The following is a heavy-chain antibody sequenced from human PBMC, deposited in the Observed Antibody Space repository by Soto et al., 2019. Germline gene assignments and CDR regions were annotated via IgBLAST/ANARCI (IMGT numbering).Heavy chain of an antibody. CDR2: INPNSGGT. D-gene: IGHD3-10*01. Sequence: ASVKVSCKASGYTFTGYYMHWVRQAPGQGLEWMGWINPNSGGTNYAQKFQGWVTMTRDTSISTAYMELSRLRSDDTAVYYCARDTATMVWGVISRPFDYWGQGTLVTVSS. J-gene: IGHJ4*02. CDR3: ARDTATMVWGVISRPFDY. V-gene: IGHV1-2*04. CDR1: GYTFTGYY.